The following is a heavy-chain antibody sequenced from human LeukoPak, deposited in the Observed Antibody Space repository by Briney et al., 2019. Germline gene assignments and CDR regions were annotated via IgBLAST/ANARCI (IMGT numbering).Heavy chain of an antibody. CDR3: ARGPYSSGWTTFDY. Sequence: GGSLRLSCAASGFTFRSYAMHWVRQAPGKGLVWVALISYDGSIKSYADSVKGRFTISRDNSKNTLYVQMNSLRTGDTAVYYCARGPYSSGWTTFDYWGQGILVTVSS. D-gene: IGHD6-19*01. V-gene: IGHV3-30*04. CDR1: GFTFRSYA. J-gene: IGHJ4*02. CDR2: ISYDGSIK.